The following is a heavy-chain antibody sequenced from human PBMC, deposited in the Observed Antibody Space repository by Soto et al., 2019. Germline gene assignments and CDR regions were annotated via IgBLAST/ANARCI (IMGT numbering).Heavy chain of an antibody. J-gene: IGHJ4*02. CDR2: ISYSGST. CDR1: GGSINNYY. V-gene: IGHV4-59*01. D-gene: IGHD3-22*01. Sequence: SETLSLTCTVSGGSINNYYWSWIRQPPGKGLEWIGYISYSGSTNYTPSLKSRVTISVDTSRNQFSLKLSSVTAADTAMYYCAREKYDSSFDYWGQGTLVTVYS. CDR3: AREKYDSSFDY.